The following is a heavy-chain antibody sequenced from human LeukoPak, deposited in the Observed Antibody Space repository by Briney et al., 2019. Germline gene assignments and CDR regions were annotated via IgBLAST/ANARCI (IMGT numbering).Heavy chain of an antibody. CDR3: ARDSGSSSSGY. D-gene: IGHD6-6*01. CDR2: IYHSGST. V-gene: IGHV4-30-2*01. Sequence: SQTLSLTCTVSGGSISSGGYYWSWIRQPPGTGLEWIGYIYHSGSTYYNPSLKSRVTISVDRSKNQFSLKLSSVTAADTAVYYCARDSGSSSSGYWGQGTLVTVSS. CDR1: GGSISSGGYY. J-gene: IGHJ4*02.